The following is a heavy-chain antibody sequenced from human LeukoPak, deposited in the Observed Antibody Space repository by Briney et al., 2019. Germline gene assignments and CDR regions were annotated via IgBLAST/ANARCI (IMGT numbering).Heavy chain of an antibody. J-gene: IGHJ4*02. CDR1: GGTFSSYA. D-gene: IGHD2-15*01. CDR3: ARGGLYCSGGSCCPYYFDY. V-gene: IGHV1-69*01. CDR2: IIPIFGTA. Sequence: GSSVKVSCKASGGTFSSYAISWVRQAPGQGLEWMGGIIPIFGTANYAQKFQGRVTITADESTSTAYMELSSLRSEDTAVYYCARGGLYCSGGSCCPYYFDYWGQGTLVTVSS.